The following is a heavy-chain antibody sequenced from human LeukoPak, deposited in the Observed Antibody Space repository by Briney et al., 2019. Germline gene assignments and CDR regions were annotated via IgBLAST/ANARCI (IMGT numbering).Heavy chain of an antibody. CDR2: IYYSGST. J-gene: IGHJ4*02. D-gene: IGHD3-3*01. CDR3: ARVAPAITIFGVADPSFDY. Sequence: SETLSLTRTVSGGSISSGGYYWCWIRQHPGKGLEWIGYIYYSGSTYYNPSLKSRVTISVDTSKDQFSLKLSSVTAADTAVYYCARVAPAITIFGVADPSFDYWGQGTLVTVSS. CDR1: GGSISSGGYY. V-gene: IGHV4-31*03.